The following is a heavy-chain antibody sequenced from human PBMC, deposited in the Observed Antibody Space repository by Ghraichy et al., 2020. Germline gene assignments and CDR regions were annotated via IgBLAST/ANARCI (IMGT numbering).Heavy chain of an antibody. J-gene: IGHJ4*02. CDR2: IYADGRT. V-gene: IGHV3-53*01. D-gene: IGHD2-21*02. CDR3: VREAYCGGDCYSPH. Sequence: LSLTCAASGFTVSSNYISWVRQAPGKGLGWVSVIYADGRTYYADSVKGRFTISRDNSKNTVYLQMNSLRVEDTAVYYCVREAYCGGDCYSPHWGQGTLVTVSA. CDR1: GFTVSSNY.